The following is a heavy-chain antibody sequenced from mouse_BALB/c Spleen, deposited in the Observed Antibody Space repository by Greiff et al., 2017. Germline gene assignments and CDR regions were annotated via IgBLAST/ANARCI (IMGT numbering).Heavy chain of an antibody. Sequence: EVQLVESGGGLVKPGGSLKLSCAASGFTFSDYYMYWVRQTPEKRLEWVATISDGGSYTYYPDSVKGRFTISRDNAKNNLYLQMSSLKSEDTAMYYCARDRYDYGYYAMDYWGQGTSVTVSS. CDR1: GFTFSDYY. J-gene: IGHJ4*01. V-gene: IGHV5-4*02. D-gene: IGHD2-4*01. CDR3: ARDRYDYGYYAMDY. CDR2: ISDGGSYT.